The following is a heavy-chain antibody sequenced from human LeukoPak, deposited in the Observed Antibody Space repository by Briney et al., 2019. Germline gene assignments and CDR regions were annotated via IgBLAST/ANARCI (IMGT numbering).Heavy chain of an antibody. CDR1: GGSISSGDYY. CDR3: ARGRVANSYYSYYFGMDV. Sequence: SETLSLTCTVSGGSISSGDYYWSWIRQPPGKGLEWIGYIYYSGSTYYNPSLKSRVTISVDTSKNQFSLKLSSVTAADTAVYYCARGRVANSYYSYYFGMDVWGQGTTVTVSS. D-gene: IGHD5-12*01. CDR2: IYYSGST. V-gene: IGHV4-30-4*01. J-gene: IGHJ6*02.